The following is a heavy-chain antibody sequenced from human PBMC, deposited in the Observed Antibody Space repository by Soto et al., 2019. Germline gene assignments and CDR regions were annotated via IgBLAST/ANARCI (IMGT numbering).Heavy chain of an antibody. V-gene: IGHV4-30-4*01. CDR2: IYHTGNT. J-gene: IGHJ6*02. Sequence: HVKLHQSGPRLVKPSQTLSLECSVIGGSVNTGDNYWSWVRQSPGRVLAWIGYIYHTGNTFYNPALENLVTMSVDASKNQFSLTLTSVTAADTAGYFCAREPLDGMDVWGQGTNATVSS. CDR3: AREPLDGMDV. CDR1: GGSVNTGDNY.